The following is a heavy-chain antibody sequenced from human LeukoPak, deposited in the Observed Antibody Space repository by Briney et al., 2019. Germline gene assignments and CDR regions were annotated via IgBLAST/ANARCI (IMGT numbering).Heavy chain of an antibody. V-gene: IGHV3-23*01. CDR1: GFSFRNYA. CDR2: ISGISTGGGST. J-gene: IGHJ6*04. CDR3: AKGTTDHGSGYGMDV. D-gene: IGHD3-10*01. Sequence: GGSLRLSCAASGFSFRNYAMNWVRQAPGKGLECVSAISGISTGGGSTFYADSVKGRFTISRDNSNNMSYLQMNSLRAEDTAVYYCAKGTTDHGSGYGMDVWGKGTTVTVSS.